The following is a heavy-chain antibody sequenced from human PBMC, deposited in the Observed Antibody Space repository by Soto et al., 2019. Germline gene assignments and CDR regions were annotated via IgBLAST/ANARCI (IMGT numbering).Heavy chain of an antibody. D-gene: IGHD6-13*01. Sequence: SETLSLTCTVSGGSISSYYWSWIRQPPGKGLEWIGYIYYSGSTNYNPSLKSRVTISVDTSKNQFSLKLGSVTAADTAVYYCARHTRTIAAAGTRRDIYYYYYMDVWGKGTTVTVSS. CDR1: GGSISSYY. V-gene: IGHV4-59*08. CDR3: ARHTRTIAAAGTRRDIYYYYYMDV. J-gene: IGHJ6*03. CDR2: IYYSGST.